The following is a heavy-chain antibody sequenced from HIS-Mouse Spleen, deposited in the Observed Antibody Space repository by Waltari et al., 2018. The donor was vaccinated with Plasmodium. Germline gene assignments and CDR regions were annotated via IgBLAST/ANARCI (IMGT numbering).Heavy chain of an antibody. J-gene: IGHJ3*02. Sequence: EVQLVASGGGLVQPGGSLRLSCAASGFTFSSYWMHWVRQAPGKGLVWVSRINSDGSSTRYADSVKGRFTISRDNAKNTLYLQMNSLRAEDTAVYYCARTIAVVGTGDALDIWGQGTMVTVSS. CDR3: ARTIAVVGTGDALDI. D-gene: IGHD6-13*01. CDR1: GFTFSSYW. CDR2: INSDGSST. V-gene: IGHV3-74*01.